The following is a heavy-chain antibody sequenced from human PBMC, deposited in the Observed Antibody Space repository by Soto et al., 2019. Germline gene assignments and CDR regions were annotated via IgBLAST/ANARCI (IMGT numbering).Heavy chain of an antibody. Sequence: PGGSLRLSCAASGFTFSSYSMNWVRQAPGKGLEWVSYISSTSIIYYADSVKGRFTVSRDNAKNSLYLQMNSLRVEDTAVYYCASQPGRTKLWSSRYDYWGLGTLVTVSS. CDR3: ASQPGRTKLWSSRYDY. CDR1: GFTFSSYS. V-gene: IGHV3-48*01. D-gene: IGHD2-2*01. J-gene: IGHJ4*02. CDR2: ISSTSII.